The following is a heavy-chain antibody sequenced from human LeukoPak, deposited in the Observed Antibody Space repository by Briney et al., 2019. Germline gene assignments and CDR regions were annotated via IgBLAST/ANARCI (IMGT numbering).Heavy chain of an antibody. CDR2: IWYDGSNK. V-gene: IGHV3-33*06. Sequence: GGSLRLSCAASGFTFGDYTMHWVRQAPGKGLEWVAVIWYDGSNKYYADSVKGRFTVSRDNSKNTLYLQMNSLRAEDTAVYYCAKDLNYYYMDVWGKGTTVTVPS. CDR1: GFTFGDYT. CDR3: AKDLNYYYMDV. J-gene: IGHJ6*03.